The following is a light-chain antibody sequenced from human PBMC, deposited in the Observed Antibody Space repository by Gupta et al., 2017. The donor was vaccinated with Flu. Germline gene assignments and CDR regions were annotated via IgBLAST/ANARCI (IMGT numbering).Light chain of an antibody. CDR2: DVT. CDR1: IIDIGSYTY. Sequence: IIDIGSYTYVSWYQQHPGQAPKLLIYDVTNRPSGVSTRFSGSKSGDTASLTISGLQAEDEADYYCSSCTATRTLVFGGGTKLTVL. J-gene: IGLJ2*01. V-gene: IGLV2-14*01. CDR3: SSCTATRTLV.